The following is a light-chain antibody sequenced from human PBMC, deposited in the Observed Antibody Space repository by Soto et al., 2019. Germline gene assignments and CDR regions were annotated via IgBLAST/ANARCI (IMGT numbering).Light chain of an antibody. CDR2: GAS. CDR3: PQYGSSPRT. J-gene: IGKJ1*01. V-gene: IGKV3-20*01. Sequence: ENVLTQSPVTLSLSPGERATLSCSASRGVSANYLAWYRQKPGPPPTLLIYGASSRAPGIPDRFSGSGSGTDFTLTISRLEPDDFAVYYCPQYGSSPRTFGQGTQVDI. CDR1: RGVSANY.